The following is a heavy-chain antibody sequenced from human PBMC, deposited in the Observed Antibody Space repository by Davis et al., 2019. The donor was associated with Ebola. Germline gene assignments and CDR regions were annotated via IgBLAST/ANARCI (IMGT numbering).Heavy chain of an antibody. CDR1: GFTFSSYS. V-gene: IGHV3-21*01. J-gene: IGHJ6*02. Sequence: PGGSLRLSCAASGFTFSSYSMNWVRQAPGKGLEWVSSISSSSSYIYYADSVKGRFTISRDNAKNSLYLQMNSLRAEDTAVYYCARAGSSPIRYYGMDVWGQGTTVTVSS. CDR3: ARAGSSPIRYYGMDV. D-gene: IGHD3-10*01. CDR2: ISSSSSYI.